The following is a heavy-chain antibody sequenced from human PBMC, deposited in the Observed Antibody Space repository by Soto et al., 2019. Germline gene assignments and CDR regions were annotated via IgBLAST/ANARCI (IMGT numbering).Heavy chain of an antibody. V-gene: IGHV4-59*01. J-gene: IGHJ5*02. Sequence: SETLSLTYTVSGGSISSYYWSWIRQPPGKGLEWIGYIYYSGSTNYNPSLKSRVTISVDTSKNQFSLKLSSVTAADTAVYYCARVGGDFWSGSPNWFDPWGQGTLVTVS. CDR1: GGSISSYY. CDR3: ARVGGDFWSGSPNWFDP. D-gene: IGHD3-3*01. CDR2: IYYSGST.